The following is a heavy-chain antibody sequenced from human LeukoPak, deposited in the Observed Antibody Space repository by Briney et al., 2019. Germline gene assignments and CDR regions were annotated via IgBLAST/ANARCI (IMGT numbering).Heavy chain of an antibody. CDR3: ARELLVARGSFDS. CDR2: IDRHGST. J-gene: IGHJ4*02. CDR1: GGSFSGYY. V-gene: IGHV4-34*01. Sequence: NTSETLSLTCAVYGGSFSGYYWSWIRQPPGKGLEWIGEIDRHGSTNYNPSLTSRVTISIDTSKNQFSLKLSSVTAADTAIYHCARELLVARGSFDSWGQGALVTVSS. D-gene: IGHD3-16*01.